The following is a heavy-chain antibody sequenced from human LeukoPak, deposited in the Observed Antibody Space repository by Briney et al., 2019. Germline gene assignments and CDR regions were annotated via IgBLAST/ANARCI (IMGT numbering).Heavy chain of an antibody. J-gene: IGHJ4*02. Sequence: SQTLSLTCTVSGGSISSGDYYWSWIRQPPGKGLEWIGHIYYSGSTYYNPSLKSRVTISVDTSKNQFSLKLSSVTAADTAVYYCARATYFDWLSIDYWGQGTLVTVSS. CDR1: GGSISSGDYY. D-gene: IGHD3-9*01. CDR2: IYYSGST. CDR3: ARATYFDWLSIDY. V-gene: IGHV4-30-4*01.